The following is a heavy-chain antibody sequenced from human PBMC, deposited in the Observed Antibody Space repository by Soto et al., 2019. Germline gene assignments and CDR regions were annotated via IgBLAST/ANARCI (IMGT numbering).Heavy chain of an antibody. J-gene: IGHJ4*02. V-gene: IGHV3-11*05. Sequence: QVQLVESGGGLVEPGGSLRLSCAVSGFIFSDHYMSWIRQTPGTGLEWLAYISSSSSYIKYADSVKGRFTISRDNSKNSVYLQMNSLRTEDTAVYYCASDVYESQGFYFDYWGQGILVTVSS. CDR1: GFIFSDHY. CDR2: ISSSSSYI. CDR3: ASDVYESQGFYFDY. D-gene: IGHD3-22*01.